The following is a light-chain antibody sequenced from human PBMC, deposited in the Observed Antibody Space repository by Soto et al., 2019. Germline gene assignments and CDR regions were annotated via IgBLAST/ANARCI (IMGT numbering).Light chain of an antibody. V-gene: IGKV3-11*01. J-gene: IGKJ2*01. CDR3: QQRSNART. CDR1: QSVGRY. Sequence: EIVLTQSPATLSLSPGERATLSCRASQSVGRYLAWYQQKPGQAPRLLIYDASNRATGIPTRFSGSGSGTDFTLTISSLEPEDFAVYYCQQRSNARTFGQGTKLEIK. CDR2: DAS.